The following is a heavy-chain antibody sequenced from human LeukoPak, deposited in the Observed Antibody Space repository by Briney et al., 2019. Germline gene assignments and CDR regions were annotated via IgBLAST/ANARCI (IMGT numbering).Heavy chain of an antibody. CDR1: GGSLSSSNYY. CDR2: IYYSGNT. J-gene: IGHJ4*02. CDR3: ARQAVAGNGFDY. Sequence: SETLSLTCTVSGGSLSSSNYYWGWIRQPPGKGLEWIGTIYYSGNTYFNPPPKSRVSISVDTSKNQFSLKLSSVTAADTAVYYCARQAVAGNGFDYWGQGTLVTVSS. V-gene: IGHV4-39*01. D-gene: IGHD6-19*01.